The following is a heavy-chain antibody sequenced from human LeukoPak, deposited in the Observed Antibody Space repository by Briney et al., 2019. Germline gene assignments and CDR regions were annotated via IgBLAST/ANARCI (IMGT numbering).Heavy chain of an antibody. CDR3: VREDCSGGSCYSGFDS. J-gene: IGHJ4*02. V-gene: IGHV6-1*01. CDR1: GDSVSSNSAA. CDR2: TYYRSKWYN. Sequence: SQTLSLTCAISGDSVSSNSAAWHWIRQSPSRGLEWLGRTYYRSKWYNDYAVSVKSRITINPDTSKNQFSLQLNSVTPEDTAVYYCVREDCSGGSCYSGFDSWAQGTLVTVSS. D-gene: IGHD2-15*01.